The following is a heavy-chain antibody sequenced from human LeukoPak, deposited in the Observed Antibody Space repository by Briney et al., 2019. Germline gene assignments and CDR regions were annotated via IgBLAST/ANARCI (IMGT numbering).Heavy chain of an antibody. D-gene: IGHD3-22*01. J-gene: IGHJ4*02. CDR3: ARDTSSGYWDYFDY. V-gene: IGHV4-4*02. Sequence: SGTLSLTCAVSGGSIISSNWWSWVRQPPGKGLEWIGEIYHSGSTNYNPSLKSRVTISVDKSKNQFSLKLSSVTAADTAVYYCARDTSSGYWDYFDYWGQGTLVTVSS. CDR2: IYHSGST. CDR1: GGSIISSNW.